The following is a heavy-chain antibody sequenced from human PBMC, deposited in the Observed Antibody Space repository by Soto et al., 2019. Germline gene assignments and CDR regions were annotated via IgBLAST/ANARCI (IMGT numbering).Heavy chain of an antibody. D-gene: IGHD6-13*01. CDR3: ARRDHYSSSWVYPYYGMDG. V-gene: IGHV3-30*03. Sequence: ESGGGVVQPGRSLRLSCAASGFTFSSYGMHWVRQAPGKGLEWVAVISYDGSNKYYADSVKGRFTISRDNSKNTLYLQMNSLRAEDTAVYYCARRDHYSSSWVYPYYGMDGWGQGTTVTVSS. CDR1: GFTFSSYG. CDR2: ISYDGSNK. J-gene: IGHJ6*02.